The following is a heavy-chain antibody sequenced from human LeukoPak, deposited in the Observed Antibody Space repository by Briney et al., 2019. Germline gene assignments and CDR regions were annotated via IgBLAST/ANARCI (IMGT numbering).Heavy chain of an antibody. Sequence: SETLSLTCTVSSGSISSYYWGWIRQPPGKGLEWIADIHYSGSTNYNPSLKSRVTISVDTSKNQFSLRLSSVTAADTAMYYCARAPPSAPFDYWGRGILVTVSS. CDR3: ARAPPSAPFDY. V-gene: IGHV4-59*01. CDR2: IHYSGST. CDR1: SGSISSYY. D-gene: IGHD3-10*01. J-gene: IGHJ4*02.